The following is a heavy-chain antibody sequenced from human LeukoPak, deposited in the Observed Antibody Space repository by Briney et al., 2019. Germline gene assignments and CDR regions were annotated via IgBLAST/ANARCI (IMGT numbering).Heavy chain of an antibody. V-gene: IGHV3-30*03. D-gene: IGHD5-18*01. CDR2: ISYDGSNK. Sequence: GGSLRLSCAASGFTFSSYGMHWVRQAPGKGLEWVAVISYDGSNKYYADSVKGRFTISRDNSKNTLYLQMNSLRAEDTAVYYCARAGGGYSYGLSYYYYGMDVWGQGTTVTVSS. J-gene: IGHJ6*02. CDR1: GFTFSSYG. CDR3: ARAGGGYSYGLSYYYYGMDV.